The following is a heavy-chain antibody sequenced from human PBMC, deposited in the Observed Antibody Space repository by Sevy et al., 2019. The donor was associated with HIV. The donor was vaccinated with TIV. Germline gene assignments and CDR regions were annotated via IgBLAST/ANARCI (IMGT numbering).Heavy chain of an antibody. J-gene: IGHJ4*02. CDR3: VRDPVGATTRSGRGLIDY. CDR2: ISSSSSYI. Sequence: GGSLRLSCAASGFTFSSYSMNWVRQAPGKGLEWVSSISSSSSYIYYADSVKGRLTISSDNAKTSLYLQMNSLRAEDTAVYYCVRDPVGATTRSGRGLIDYLGQGPLVTVSS. D-gene: IGHD1-26*01. V-gene: IGHV3-21*01. CDR1: GFTFSSYS.